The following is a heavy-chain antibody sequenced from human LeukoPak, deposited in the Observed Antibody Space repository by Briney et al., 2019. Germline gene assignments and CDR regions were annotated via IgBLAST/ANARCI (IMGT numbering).Heavy chain of an antibody. V-gene: IGHV4-34*01. J-gene: IGHJ4*02. CDR1: GGSFSGYY. D-gene: IGHD5-24*01. Sequence: PSETLSLTCAVYGGSFSGYYWSWIRQPPGKGLEWIGEINHSGSTNYNPSLKSRVTISVDTSKNQFSLKLSSVTAADTAVYYCARRRLQTASEDYWGQGTLVTVSS. CDR2: INHSGST. CDR3: ARRRLQTASEDY.